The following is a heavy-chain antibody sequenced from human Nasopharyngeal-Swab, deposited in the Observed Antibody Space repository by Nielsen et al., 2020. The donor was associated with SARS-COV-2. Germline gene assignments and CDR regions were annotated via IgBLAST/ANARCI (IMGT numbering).Heavy chain of an antibody. V-gene: IGHV3-15*01. Sequence: VRQAPGKGLEWVGRIKSKTDGGTTDYAAPVKGRFTISRDDSKNTLYLQMNSLKTEDTAAYYCTTAITIFGVVIPGGYWGQGTLVTVSS. CDR3: TTAITIFGVVIPGGY. J-gene: IGHJ4*02. CDR2: IKSKTDGGTT. D-gene: IGHD3-3*01.